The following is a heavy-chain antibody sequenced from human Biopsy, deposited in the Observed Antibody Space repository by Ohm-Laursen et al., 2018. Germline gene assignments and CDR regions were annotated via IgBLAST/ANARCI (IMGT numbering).Heavy chain of an antibody. CDR2: FDPEDDRR. J-gene: IGHJ4*02. CDR3: ASLNDYDSSAPIDTIYVFEY. CDR1: GSRLTEVS. V-gene: IGHV1-24*01. Sequence: ASVKVSCKVSGSRLTEVSMHWVRQAPGKGLEWMGGFDPEDDRRLDAQKFQGRLTMSADTSTDTAYMELVSLRSEDTAIYYCASLNDYDSSAPIDTIYVFEYWGQGTLVSVSS. D-gene: IGHD3-22*01.